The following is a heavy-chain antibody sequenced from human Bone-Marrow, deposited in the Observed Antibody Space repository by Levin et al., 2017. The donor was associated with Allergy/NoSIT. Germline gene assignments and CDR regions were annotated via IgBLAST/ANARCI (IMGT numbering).Heavy chain of an antibody. J-gene: IGHJ4*02. D-gene: IGHD5-12*01. V-gene: IGHV4-38-2*02. CDR1: GDAVNSAYY. CDR3: ARGGYSGYEFDY. Sequence: SETLSLTCNVSGDAVNSAYYWAWIRQPPGKGLEWIGTVYHAGTTYYNPSLESRLTTSVDTSKNQFSLRLNSVSATDTAVYYCARGGYSGYEFDYWGQGTLVTVSS. CDR2: VYHAGTT.